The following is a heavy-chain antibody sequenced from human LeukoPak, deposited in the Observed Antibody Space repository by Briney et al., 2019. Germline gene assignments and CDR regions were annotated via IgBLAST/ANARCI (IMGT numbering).Heavy chain of an antibody. Sequence: SETLSLTCAVYGGSFSGYYWSWIRQPPGKGLEWIGEINHSGSTDYNPSLKSRVTISVDTSKNQFSLKLSSVTAADTAVYYCARDPGYCSGGSCYSDYWGQGTLVTVSS. CDR1: GGSFSGYY. J-gene: IGHJ4*02. CDR3: ARDPGYCSGGSCYSDY. CDR2: INHSGST. V-gene: IGHV4-34*01. D-gene: IGHD2-15*01.